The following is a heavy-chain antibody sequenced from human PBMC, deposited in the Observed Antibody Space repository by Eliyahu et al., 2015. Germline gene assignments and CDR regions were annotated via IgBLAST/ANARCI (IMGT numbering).Heavy chain of an antibody. D-gene: IGHD3-9*01. CDR2: IYTSGST. Sequence: LEWIGRIYTSGSTNYNPSLKSRVTISIDTSKNQFSLKLSSVTPADTAVYYCARSQRYFDWLTWFDPWGQGTLVTVSS. V-gene: IGHV4-4*07. J-gene: IGHJ5*02. CDR3: ARSQRYFDWLTWFDP.